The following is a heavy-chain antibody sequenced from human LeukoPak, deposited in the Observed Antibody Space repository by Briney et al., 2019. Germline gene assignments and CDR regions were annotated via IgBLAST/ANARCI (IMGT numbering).Heavy chain of an antibody. J-gene: IGHJ4*02. D-gene: IGHD3-22*01. CDR3: ASSAPYYYDSSGLMY. CDR1: GGSISSGSHY. V-gene: IGHV4-61*09. Sequence: PSQTLSLTCTVSGGSISSGSHYWSWIRQTAGKGLEWIGHRHTSGKTNSNPSLKSRVTTSIDTSKNQFSLKLTSVTAADTAVYYCASSAPYYYDSSGLMYWGQGTLVTVSS. CDR2: RHTSGKT.